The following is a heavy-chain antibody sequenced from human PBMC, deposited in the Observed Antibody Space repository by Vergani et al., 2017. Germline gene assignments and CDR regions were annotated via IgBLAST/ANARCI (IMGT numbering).Heavy chain of an antibody. J-gene: IGHJ5*02. V-gene: IGHV4-59*01. Sequence: QVQLQESGPGLVKPSETLSLTCTVSGGSISSYYWSWIRQPPGKGLEWIGYIYYSGSTNYNPSLKSRVTISVDTSKNQFSLKLSSVTAADTAVYYCARHLPRVSYGSGRDWFDPWGQGTLVTVSS. D-gene: IGHD3-10*01. CDR2: IYYSGST. CDR1: GGSISSYY. CDR3: ARHLPRVSYGSGRDWFDP.